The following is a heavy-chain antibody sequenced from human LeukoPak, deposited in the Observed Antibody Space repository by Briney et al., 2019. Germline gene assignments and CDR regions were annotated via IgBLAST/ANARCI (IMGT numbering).Heavy chain of an antibody. D-gene: IGHD3-3*01. CDR3: ARAGETYDFWSGPNRIDY. J-gene: IGHJ4*02. CDR2: INWNGGST. CDR1: GFTFDDYG. V-gene: IGHV3-20*04. Sequence: GGSLRLSCAAFGFTFDDYGMSWVRQAPGKGLEWVSGINWNGGSTGYADSVKGRFTISRDNAKNSLYLQMNSLRAEDTALYYCARAGETYDFWSGPNRIDYWGQGTLVTVSS.